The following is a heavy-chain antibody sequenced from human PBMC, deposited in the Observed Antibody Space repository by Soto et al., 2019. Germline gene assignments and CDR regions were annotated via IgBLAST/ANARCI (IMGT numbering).Heavy chain of an antibody. V-gene: IGHV3-48*02. CDR2: ISSSSRTI. CDR1: GFIFSDFD. D-gene: IGHD3-10*01. Sequence: PGGSLRLSCEGFGFIFSDFDMNWVRQAPGKGLEWVSYISSSSRTIYCADSVKGRFTISRDNAKNSLFLQMNSLRHEDTALYYCTRAEFYGSGNADCWGQGVLVTVSS. CDR3: TRAEFYGSGNADC. J-gene: IGHJ4*01.